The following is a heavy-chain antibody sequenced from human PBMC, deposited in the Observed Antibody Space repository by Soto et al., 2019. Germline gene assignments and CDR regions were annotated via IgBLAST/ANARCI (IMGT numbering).Heavy chain of an antibody. J-gene: IGHJ5*02. D-gene: IGHD3-22*01. CDR1: VGSIISGGYY. CDR3: ARDINGGSSGYPAYVNWFDP. Sequence: SETLSLTCTVSVGSIISGGYYWSWIRQHPGKGLEWIGYIYYSGSTYYNPSLKSRVTISVDTSKNQFSLKLSSVTAADTVVYYCARDINGGSSGYPAYVNWFDPWGQGTLVTVSS. CDR2: IYYSGST. V-gene: IGHV4-31*03.